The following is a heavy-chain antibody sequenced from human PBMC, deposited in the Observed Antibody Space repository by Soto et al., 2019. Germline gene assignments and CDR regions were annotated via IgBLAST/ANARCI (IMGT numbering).Heavy chain of an antibody. CDR1: GFTFGNCW. D-gene: IGHD1-26*01. Sequence: EVQLVEFGGGLVQPGGSLRLSCAVSGFTFGNCWMHWVRQAPGKGLVWVSRIKSDGSITTYADSVKGRFTISRDNAKNTLYLQMNNVRAEDTAVYYCVRASGNYFFDYWGQGTLVTVSS. V-gene: IGHV3-74*01. J-gene: IGHJ4*02. CDR3: VRASGNYFFDY. CDR2: IKSDGSIT.